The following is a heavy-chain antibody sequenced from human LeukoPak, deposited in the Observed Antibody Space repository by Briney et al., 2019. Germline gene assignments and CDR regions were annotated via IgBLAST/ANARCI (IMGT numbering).Heavy chain of an antibody. CDR1: GGSISSSSYD. D-gene: IGHD3-22*01. J-gene: IGHJ4*02. CDR3: ARDATSGYDSSGYYYDY. V-gene: IGHV4-39*02. CDR2: IYYSGST. Sequence: SETLSLTCTLSGGSISSSSYDWGWIRQPPGKGLEWIGSIYYSGSTYYNPSLKSRVTISVDTSKNQFSLQLNSMTPEDTAVYYCARDATSGYDSSGYYYDYWGQGTLVTVSS.